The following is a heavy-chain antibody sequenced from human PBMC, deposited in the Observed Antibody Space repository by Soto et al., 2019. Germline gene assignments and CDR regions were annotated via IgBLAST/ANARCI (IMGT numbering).Heavy chain of an antibody. J-gene: IGHJ6*02. CDR3: ARAEDGYNTPYYYYGMDV. Sequence: ASVKVSCKASGYTFTSYYMHWVRQAPGQGLEWMGIINPSGGSTSYAQKFQGRVTMTRDTSTSTVYMELSSLRSEDTAVYYCARAEDGYNTPYYYYGMDVWAQGTTVTVSS. D-gene: IGHD5-12*01. CDR2: INPSGGST. V-gene: IGHV1-46*01. CDR1: GYTFTSYY.